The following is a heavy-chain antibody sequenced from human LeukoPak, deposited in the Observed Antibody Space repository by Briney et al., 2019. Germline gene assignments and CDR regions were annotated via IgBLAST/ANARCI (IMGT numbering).Heavy chain of an antibody. J-gene: IGHJ3*02. D-gene: IGHD3-22*01. V-gene: IGHV1-69*04. CDR1: GGTFSSYA. CDR3: ARVGRSGYQDAFDI. Sequence: SVKVSFKASGGTFSSYAIGWVRQAPGQGLEWMGRIIPILGIANYAQKFQGRVTITADKSTSTAYMELSSLRSEDTAVYYCARVGRSGYQDAFDIWGQGTMVTVSS. CDR2: IIPILGIA.